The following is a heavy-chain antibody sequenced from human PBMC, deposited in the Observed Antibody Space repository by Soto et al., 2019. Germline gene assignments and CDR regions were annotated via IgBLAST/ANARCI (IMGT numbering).Heavy chain of an antibody. CDR3: AKHNNFWSGYYYYYGMDV. J-gene: IGHJ6*02. Sequence: EVQLVESGGGLAQPGGSVRLSCAASGFTFSSYEMNWVRQAPGKTLEWVSYISSAGDSSYYADSVKSRFTISRDNSKNTLYLQMNSLRAEDTAVYYCAKHNNFWSGYYYYYGMDVWGQGTTVTVSS. CDR2: ISSAGDSS. V-gene: IGHV3-48*03. D-gene: IGHD3-3*01. CDR1: GFTFSSYE.